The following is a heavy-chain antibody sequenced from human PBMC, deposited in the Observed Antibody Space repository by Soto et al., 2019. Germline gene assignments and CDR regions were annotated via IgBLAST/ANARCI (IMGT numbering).Heavy chain of an antibody. J-gene: IGHJ4*02. CDR3: ARPPDFWSGYYGY. V-gene: IGHV3-11*01. D-gene: IGHD3-3*01. CDR2: ISSSGTTV. Sequence: GGSLRLSCAASGFTFSDYYMSWIRQAPGKGLEWVSYISSSGTTVHYADSVKGRFTISRDNAKNSLYLQMNSLRAEDTAVYYCARPPDFWSGYYGYWGQGTLVTVSS. CDR1: GFTFSDYY.